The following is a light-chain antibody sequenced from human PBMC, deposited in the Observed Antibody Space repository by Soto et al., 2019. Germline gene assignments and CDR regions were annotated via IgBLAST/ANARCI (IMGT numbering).Light chain of an antibody. V-gene: IGKV1-39*01. CDR3: QESYNIFMWK. J-gene: IGKJ1*01. CDR1: QNVNAY. CDR2: AAS. Sequence: DIQMTQSPSSLSASVGDTVVISCRASQNVNAYVNWYQQRPGKAPKLLIFAASSLKSGVPSRFSGAGSGTDFSLTISGLQPEDFATYYCQESYNIFMWKFGQGTKVEIK.